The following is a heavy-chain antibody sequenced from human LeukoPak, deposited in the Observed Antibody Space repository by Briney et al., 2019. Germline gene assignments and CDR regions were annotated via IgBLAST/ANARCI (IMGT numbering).Heavy chain of an antibody. CDR3: ARAKRNGFDI. CDR2: ISSSGSTI. D-gene: IGHD2-8*01. J-gene: IGHJ3*02. Sequence: GGSLRLSCAASGFTFSSYEMNWVRQAPGKGLEWVSYISSSGSTIYYADSVKGRFNISRDNAKNSLYLQMNSLRAEDTAVYYCARAKRNGFDIWGQGTMVTVSS. V-gene: IGHV3-48*03. CDR1: GFTFSSYE.